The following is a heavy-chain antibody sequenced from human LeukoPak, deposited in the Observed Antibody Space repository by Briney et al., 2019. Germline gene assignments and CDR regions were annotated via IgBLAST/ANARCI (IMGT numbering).Heavy chain of an antibody. D-gene: IGHD6-13*01. Sequence: SGTLSLTCAVSGGSISSSNWWSWVRQPPGKGLEWIGEIYHSGSTNYNPSLKSRVTISVDKSKKQFSLRLSSVTAADTAVYYCARRGAGTYHQRYWGQGTLVTVPS. J-gene: IGHJ4*02. CDR1: GGSISSSNW. CDR2: IYHSGST. CDR3: ARRGAGTYHQRY. V-gene: IGHV4-4*02.